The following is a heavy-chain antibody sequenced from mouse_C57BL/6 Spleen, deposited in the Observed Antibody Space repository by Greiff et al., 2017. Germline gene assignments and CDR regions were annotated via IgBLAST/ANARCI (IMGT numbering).Heavy chain of an antibody. J-gene: IGHJ3*01. CDR2: IYPGDGDT. CDR3: ARDRGVLSAFAY. D-gene: IGHD1-1*01. Sequence: VQLQQSGPELVKPGASVKISCKASGYAFSSSWMNWVKQRPGKGLEWIGRIYPGDGDTNYNGKFKGKATLTADKSSSTAYMQLSSLTSEDSAVYFCARDRGVLSAFAYWGQGTLVTVSA. V-gene: IGHV1-82*01. CDR1: GYAFSSSW.